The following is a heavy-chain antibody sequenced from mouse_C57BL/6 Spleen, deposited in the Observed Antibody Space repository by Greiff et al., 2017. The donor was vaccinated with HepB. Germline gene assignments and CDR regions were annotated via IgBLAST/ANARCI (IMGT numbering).Heavy chain of an antibody. CDR1: GYTFTDYY. Sequence: VQRVESGAELVRPGASVKLSCKASGYTFTDYYINWVKQRPGQGLEWIARIYPGSGNTYYNEKFKGKATLTAEKSSSTAYMQLRSLTSEDSAVYFCAREAMVTTNAMDYWGQGTSVTVSS. V-gene: IGHV1-76*01. J-gene: IGHJ4*01. CDR2: IYPGSGNT. CDR3: AREAMVTTNAMDY. D-gene: IGHD2-2*01.